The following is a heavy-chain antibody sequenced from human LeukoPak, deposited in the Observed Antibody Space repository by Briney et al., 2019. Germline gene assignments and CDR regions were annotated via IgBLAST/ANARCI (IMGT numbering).Heavy chain of an antibody. CDR3: ARADYYGSSGYYR. CDR2: IIPILGIA. CDR1: GGTFSSYA. D-gene: IGHD3-22*01. V-gene: IGHV1-69*04. J-gene: IGHJ4*02. Sequence: SVKVSCKASGGTFSSYAISWVRQAPGQGLEWMGRIIPILGIANYAQKFQGRVTITADKSTSTAYMELSSLRSEDTAVYYCARADYYGSSGYYRWGQGTLVTVSS.